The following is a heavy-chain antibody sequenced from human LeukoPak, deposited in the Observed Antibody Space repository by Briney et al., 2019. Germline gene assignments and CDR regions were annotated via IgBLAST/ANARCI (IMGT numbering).Heavy chain of an antibody. V-gene: IGHV3-7*03. J-gene: IGHJ6*02. CDR2: INHNGNVN. CDR3: ARGGGLDV. CDR1: GLTFNRYW. D-gene: IGHD3-16*01. Sequence: PGGSLRLLCAVSGLTFNRYWMHWARQAPGKALEWVASINHNGNVNYYVDSVKGRFTISRDNAKTSLYLQMSNLRAEDTAVYFCARGGGLDVWGQGATVTVSS.